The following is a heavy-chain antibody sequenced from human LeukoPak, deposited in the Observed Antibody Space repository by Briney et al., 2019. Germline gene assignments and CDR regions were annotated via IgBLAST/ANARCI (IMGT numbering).Heavy chain of an antibody. Sequence: GGSLRLSCAASGFTFSDYYMSWIRQAPGKGLEWVSAIVGSGGNMYYADSVKGRFTISRDNFKSTLYLQMNSLRAEDTAVYYCAKGLTWDSTSCSDWGQGTLVTVSS. D-gene: IGHD2-2*01. CDR3: AKGLTWDSTSCSD. V-gene: IGHV3-23*01. J-gene: IGHJ4*02. CDR1: GFTFSDYY. CDR2: IVGSGGNM.